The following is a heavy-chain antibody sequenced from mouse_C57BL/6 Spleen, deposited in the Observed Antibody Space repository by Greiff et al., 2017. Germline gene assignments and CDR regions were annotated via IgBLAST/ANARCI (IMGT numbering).Heavy chain of an antibody. CDR1: GYSITSGYY. J-gene: IGHJ4*01. Sequence: DVQLQESGPGLVKPSQSLSLTCSVTGYSITSGYYWNWIRQFPGNKLEWMGYISYDGSDNYNPSLKNRISITRDTSKNQFFLKLNSVTTEDTATDYCARGDYGSSYAMDYWGQGTSVTVSS. V-gene: IGHV3-6*01. CDR2: ISYDGSD. D-gene: IGHD1-1*01. CDR3: ARGDYGSSYAMDY.